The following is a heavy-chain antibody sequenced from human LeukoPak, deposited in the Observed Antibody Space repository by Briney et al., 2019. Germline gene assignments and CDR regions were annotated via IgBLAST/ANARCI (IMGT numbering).Heavy chain of an antibody. CDR1: GYTFTGYW. V-gene: IGHV5-51*01. CDR2: IYPGGSDT. D-gene: IGHD6-13*01. CDR3: ARERSSSWYDQASFNYMDV. J-gene: IGHJ6*03. Sequence: GESLKISCKGSGYTFTGYWIGWARQMPGKGLERMGIIYPGGSDTRYSPSFQGQVTISADKSISTAYLQWSSLKASDTAMYYCARERSSSWYDQASFNYMDVWGKGTMVTVSS.